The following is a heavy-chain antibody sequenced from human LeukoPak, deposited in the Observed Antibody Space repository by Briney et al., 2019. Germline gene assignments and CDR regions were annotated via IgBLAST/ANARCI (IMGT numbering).Heavy chain of an antibody. J-gene: IGHJ1*01. Sequence: PGGSLRLSCAASGFTFSSYAMSWVRQPPGKGLEWIGDIFHDGTTNFNPSLKSRLTISTDKSKNQFSLKLSSVTAADTAVYYCARLGLYDSSGYYYVWGQGTLVTVSS. CDR1: GFTFSSYAM. D-gene: IGHD3-22*01. CDR3: ARLGLYDSSGYYYV. CDR2: IFHDGTT. V-gene: IGHV4-4*02.